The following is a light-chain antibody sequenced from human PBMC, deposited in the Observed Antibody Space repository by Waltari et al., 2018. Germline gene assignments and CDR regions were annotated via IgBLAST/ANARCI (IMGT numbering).Light chain of an antibody. J-gene: IGLJ3*02. V-gene: IGLV2-14*03. CDR1: NRDVGIYNS. CDR3: CSYTARDTLV. CDR2: DVS. Sequence: QSALTQPASVSGSPGQSITLSCSGANRDVGIYNSVSWYQQHPGLAPKLLISDVSDRPSGVSDRFSGSKSGNTAFLIISGLQAEDEGDYYCCSYTARDTLVFGGGTKVTVL.